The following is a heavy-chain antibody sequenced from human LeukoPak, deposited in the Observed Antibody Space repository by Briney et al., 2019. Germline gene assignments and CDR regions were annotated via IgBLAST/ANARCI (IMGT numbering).Heavy chain of an antibody. CDR3: AKYRPRGRVWVGFDI. CDR2: IYYTGST. D-gene: IGHD3-16*01. V-gene: IGHV4-34*01. J-gene: IGHJ3*02. Sequence: PSETLSLTCVVSGGSISDYYWAWIRQPPGKGLEWIGQIYYTGSTSYNPHLRSRVSMSVDTSKNQFSLRLRSVTAADTALYYCAKYRPRGRVWVGFDIWGQGTWVTVSS. CDR1: GGSISDYY.